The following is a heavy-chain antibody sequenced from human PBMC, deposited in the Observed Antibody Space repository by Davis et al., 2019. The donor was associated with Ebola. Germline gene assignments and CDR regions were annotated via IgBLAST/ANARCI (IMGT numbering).Heavy chain of an antibody. D-gene: IGHD4-17*01. CDR2: ISAYNGNT. J-gene: IGHJ5*02. CDR1: GYTFTSYG. CDR3: ARVRGATVTTAYNWFDP. Sequence: AASVKVSCKASGYTFTSYGISWVRQAPGQGLEWMGWISAYNGNTNYAQKFQGRVTITRDTSASTAYMELSSLRSEDTAVYYCARVRGATVTTAYNWFDPWGQGTLVTVSS. V-gene: IGHV1-18*01.